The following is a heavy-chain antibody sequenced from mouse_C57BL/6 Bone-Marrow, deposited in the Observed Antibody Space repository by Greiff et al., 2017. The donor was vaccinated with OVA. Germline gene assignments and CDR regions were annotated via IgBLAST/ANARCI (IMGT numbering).Heavy chain of an antibody. CDR2: ISSGGSYT. CDR3: AKYPYYAMDY. D-gene: IGHD5-1-1*01. V-gene: IGHV5-6*01. CDR1: GFTFSSYG. Sequence: DVHLVESGGDLVKPGGSLKLSCAASGFTFSSYGMSWVRQTPDKRLEWVATISSGGSYTYYPDSVKGRFTISRDNAKNTLYLQMSSLKSEDTAMYYCAKYPYYAMDYWGQGTSVTVSS. J-gene: IGHJ4*01.